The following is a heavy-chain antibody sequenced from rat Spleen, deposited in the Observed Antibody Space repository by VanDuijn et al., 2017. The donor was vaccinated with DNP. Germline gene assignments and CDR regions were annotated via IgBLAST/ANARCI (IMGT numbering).Heavy chain of an antibody. CDR3: ARHRMMVINYVMDA. CDR1: GFSLTSYH. V-gene: IGHV2-72*01. J-gene: IGHJ4*01. Sequence: QVQLKESGPGLVQTSQTLSLTCTVSGFSLTSYHVSWVRQPPGKSLVWMGTIWAGGGTNYNSAVQSRLSISRDTSKSQVFLKMNSLQPEDTGTYYCARHRMMVINYVMDAWGQGASVTVSS. D-gene: IGHD1-12*03. CDR2: IWAGGGT.